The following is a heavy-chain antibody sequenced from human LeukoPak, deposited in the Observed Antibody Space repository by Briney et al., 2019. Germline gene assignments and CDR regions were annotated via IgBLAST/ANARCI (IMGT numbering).Heavy chain of an antibody. Sequence: GASVKVSCKASGYTFTSYYMHWVRQPPGPGLELMGIINPSGGSTSYAQKFQGRVTMTRDTSTSTVYMELSSLRSEDTAVYYCARGSGDSSSPVYFDYWGQGALVSVCS. V-gene: IGHV1-46*01. CDR3: ARGSGDSSSPVYFDY. CDR2: INPSGGST. CDR1: GYTFTSYY. J-gene: IGHJ4*02. D-gene: IGHD6-13*01.